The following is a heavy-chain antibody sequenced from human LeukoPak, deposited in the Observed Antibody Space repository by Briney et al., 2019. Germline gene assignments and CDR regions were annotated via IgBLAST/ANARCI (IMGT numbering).Heavy chain of an antibody. D-gene: IGHD2-2*02. J-gene: IGHJ4*02. CDR1: EFIFSSYA. V-gene: IGHV3-23*01. Sequence: PGGSLRPSCSAYEFIFSSYAMSWVRQAPGKGLEWVSAITGSGGSTYYADSVKGRFTISRDNSKNTLYLQMNSLRAEDTAVYYCAKHGSTSSRYRIDYWGQGTLVPVSS. CDR3: AKHGSTSSRYRIDY. CDR2: ITGSGGST.